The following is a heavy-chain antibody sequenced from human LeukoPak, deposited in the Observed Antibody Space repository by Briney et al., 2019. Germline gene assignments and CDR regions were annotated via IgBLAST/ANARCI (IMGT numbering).Heavy chain of an antibody. D-gene: IGHD2-2*01. CDR1: GYTFTSYD. Sequence: ASVKVSCKASGYTFTSYDINWVRQATVQGLEWMGWMNPNSGNTGYAQKFQGRVTMTRNTSISTAYMELSSLRSEDTAVYYCARGIVVVPAASNWFDPWGQGTLVTVSS. V-gene: IGHV1-8*01. CDR3: ARGIVVVPAASNWFDP. J-gene: IGHJ5*02. CDR2: MNPNSGNT.